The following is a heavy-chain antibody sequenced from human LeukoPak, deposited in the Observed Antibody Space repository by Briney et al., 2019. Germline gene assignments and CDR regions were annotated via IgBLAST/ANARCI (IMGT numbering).Heavy chain of an antibody. CDR2: IFHSGGT. D-gene: IGHD6-13*01. V-gene: IGHV4-38-2*02. Sequence: PSETLSLTCTVSGYSISSGYYWGWIRQPPGKGLEWIGSIFHSGGTYYNPSLKSRVTISVDTSKNQFSLKLSSVTAADTAMYYCARVSSSWASVDYWGQGTLVTVSS. CDR3: ARVSSSWASVDY. J-gene: IGHJ4*02. CDR1: GYSISSGYY.